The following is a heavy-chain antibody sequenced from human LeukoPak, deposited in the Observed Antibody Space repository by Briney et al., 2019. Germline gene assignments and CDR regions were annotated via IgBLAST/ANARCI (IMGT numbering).Heavy chain of an antibody. CDR3: ARPTYYYYYMDV. V-gene: IGHV3-21*01. CDR1: GFTFSSYS. Sequence: GGSLRLSCAASGFTFSSYSMNWVHQAPGKGLEWVSSISSSSSYIYYADSVKGRFTISRDNAKNSLYLQMNSLRAEDTAVYYCARPTYYYYYMDVWGKGTTVTVSS. CDR2: ISSSSSYI. J-gene: IGHJ6*03. D-gene: IGHD1-26*01.